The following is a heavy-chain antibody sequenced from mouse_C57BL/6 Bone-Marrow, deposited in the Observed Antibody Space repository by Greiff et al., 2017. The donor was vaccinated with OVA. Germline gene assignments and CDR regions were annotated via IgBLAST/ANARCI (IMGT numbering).Heavy chain of an antibody. CDR3: ARDGEGYAMDY. V-gene: IGHV5-16*01. CDR1: GFTFSDYY. J-gene: IGHJ4*01. Sequence: EVKVVESEGGLVQPGSSMKLSCTASGFTFSDYYMAWVRQVPEKGLEWVANINYDGSSTYYLDSLKSRFIISRDNAKNILYLQMSSLKSEDTATYYCARDGEGYAMDYWGQGTSVTVSS. CDR2: INYDGSST.